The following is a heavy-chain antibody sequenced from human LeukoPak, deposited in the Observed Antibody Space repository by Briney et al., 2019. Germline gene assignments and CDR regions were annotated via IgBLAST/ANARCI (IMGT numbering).Heavy chain of an antibody. V-gene: IGHV3-13*05. CDR3: ARELGIEGYWYFDL. CDR1: GFTVRSYD. CDR2: ISTASNP. Sequence: GGSLRPSCAASGFTVRSYDMHWVRQVAGKGLEWVSAISTASNPHYAASVQGRFTIFRANAENSLYLQMNSLSAEDTAVYYCARELGIEGYWYFDLWGRGTLVTVSS. J-gene: IGHJ2*01. D-gene: IGHD7-27*01.